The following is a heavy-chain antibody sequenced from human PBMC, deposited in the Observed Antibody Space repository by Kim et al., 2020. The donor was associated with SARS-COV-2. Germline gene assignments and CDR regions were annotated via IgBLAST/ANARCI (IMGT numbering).Heavy chain of an antibody. CDR1: GFTFSTYA. J-gene: IGHJ4*02. CDR3: VKDKRAVATRPGFDY. CDR2: ISNNGGST. Sequence: GGSLRLSCSASGFTFSTYAMHWVRQAPGKGLEYVSAISNNGGSTYYADSVKGGFTISRDNSKNTLYLQMSSLRAEDTAVYYCVKDKRAVATRPGFDYWGQGTLVTVSS. V-gene: IGHV3-64D*09. D-gene: IGHD6-6*01.